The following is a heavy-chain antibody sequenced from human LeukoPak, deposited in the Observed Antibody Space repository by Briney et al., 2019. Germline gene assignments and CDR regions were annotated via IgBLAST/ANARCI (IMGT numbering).Heavy chain of an antibody. CDR1: GFTVSSNY. CDR2: IYSGGST. CDR3: ARVREDITIFGVAYYYYYYMDV. V-gene: IGHV3-53*01. Sequence: PGGSLRLSCAASGFTVSSNYMSWVRQAPGKGLEWVSVIYSGGSTYYADSVKGRFTISRDNYKSTLYLQMNSLRAEDTAVYYCARVREDITIFGVAYYYYYYMDVWGKGTTVTVSS. D-gene: IGHD3-3*01. J-gene: IGHJ6*03.